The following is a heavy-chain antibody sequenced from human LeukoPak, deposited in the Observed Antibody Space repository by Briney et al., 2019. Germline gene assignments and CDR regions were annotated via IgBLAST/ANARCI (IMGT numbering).Heavy chain of an antibody. CDR2: IYSGGST. V-gene: IGHV3-66*02. CDR1: GFTVSSNY. D-gene: IGHD5-12*01. Sequence: PGGSLRLSCAASGFTVSSNYMSWVRQAPGKGLEWVSVIYSGGSTYYADSVKGRFTISRDSSKNTLYLQMNSLRAEDTAVYYCARTRGYSGYDGEYYFDYWGQGTLVTVSS. CDR3: ARTRGYSGYDGEYYFDY. J-gene: IGHJ4*02.